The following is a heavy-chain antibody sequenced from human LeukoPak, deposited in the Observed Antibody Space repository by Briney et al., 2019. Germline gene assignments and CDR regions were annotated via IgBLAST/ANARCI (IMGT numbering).Heavy chain of an antibody. V-gene: IGHV3-23*01. CDR2: ISGSGGST. CDR3: AKDRQVAGKGDGGY. Sequence: GGSLRLSCAASGFTFSSYAMSWVRQAPGKGLEWVSAISGSGGSTYYADSLKGRFTISRDNSKNTLYLQMNSLRAEDTAVYYCAKDRQVAGKGDGGYWGQGTLVTVSS. J-gene: IGHJ4*02. D-gene: IGHD6-19*01. CDR1: GFTFSSYA.